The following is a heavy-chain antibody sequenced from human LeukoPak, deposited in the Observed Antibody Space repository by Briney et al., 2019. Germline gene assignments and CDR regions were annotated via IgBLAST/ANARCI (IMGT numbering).Heavy chain of an antibody. CDR1: GFTFSSYA. Sequence: GSLRLSCAASGFTFSSYAMHWVRQAPGKGLEWVAVISYDGSNKYYAGSVKGRFTISRDNSKNTLYLQMNSLRAEDTAVYYCAREEVAGTDYWGQGTLVTVSS. D-gene: IGHD6-19*01. V-gene: IGHV3-30-3*01. J-gene: IGHJ4*02. CDR3: AREEVAGTDY. CDR2: ISYDGSNK.